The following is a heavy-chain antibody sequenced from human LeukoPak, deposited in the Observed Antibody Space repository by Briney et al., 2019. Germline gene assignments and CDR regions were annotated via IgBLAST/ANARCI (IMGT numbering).Heavy chain of an antibody. J-gene: IGHJ3*02. V-gene: IGHV4-59*01. CDR1: GGSISSYY. D-gene: IGHD1-26*01. CDR3: ARDQGGSYAFDI. CDR2: IYYSGST. Sequence: SETLSLTCTVSGGSISSYYWSWIRQPPGKGLEWIGYIYYSGSTNYNPSLKSRVTISVDTSKNQFSLKLSSVTAEDTAVYYCARDQGGSYAFDIWGQGTMVTVSS.